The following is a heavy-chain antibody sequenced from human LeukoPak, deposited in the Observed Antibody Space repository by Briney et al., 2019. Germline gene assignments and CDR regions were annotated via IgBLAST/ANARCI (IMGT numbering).Heavy chain of an antibody. Sequence: SETLSLTCTVSGGSISSGGYYWSWIRQHPGKGLEWIGYIYYSGSTYYNPSLKSRVTISVDTSKNQFSLKLSSVTAADTAVYYCASHIDLYFDLWGRGTLVTVSS. J-gene: IGHJ2*01. CDR1: GGSISSGGYY. CDR2: IYYSGST. V-gene: IGHV4-31*03. D-gene: IGHD5-12*01. CDR3: ASHIDLYFDL.